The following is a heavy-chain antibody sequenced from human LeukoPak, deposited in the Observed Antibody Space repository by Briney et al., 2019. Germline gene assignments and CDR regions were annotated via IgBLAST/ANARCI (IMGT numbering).Heavy chain of an antibody. CDR3: ASQSEYSSSSDY. J-gene: IGHJ4*02. V-gene: IGHV4-30-2*01. CDR2: IYHSGST. D-gene: IGHD6-6*01. Sequence: PSETLSLTCAVSGGSISSGGYSWSWIRQPPGKGLEWIGYIYHSGSTYYNPSLKSRVTISVDRSKNQFSLKLSSVTAADTAVYYCASQSEYSSSSDYWGQGTLVTASS. CDR1: GGSISSGGYS.